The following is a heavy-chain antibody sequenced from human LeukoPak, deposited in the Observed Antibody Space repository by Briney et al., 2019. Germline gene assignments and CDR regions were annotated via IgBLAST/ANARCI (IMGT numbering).Heavy chain of an antibody. D-gene: IGHD6-13*01. CDR1: GYTFTSYY. V-gene: IGHV1-46*01. Sequence: ASVTVSFKASGYTFTSYYMHWVRQAPGQGLEWMGVINPSGGSTSYAQKFQGRVTMTRDMSTSTVYMELISLRSEDTAVYYCARVGSLNWFDPWGQGTLVTVSS. CDR2: INPSGGST. J-gene: IGHJ5*02. CDR3: ARVGSLNWFDP.